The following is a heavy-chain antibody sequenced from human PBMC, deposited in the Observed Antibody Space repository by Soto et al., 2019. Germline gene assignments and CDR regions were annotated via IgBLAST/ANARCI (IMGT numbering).Heavy chain of an antibody. V-gene: IGHV4-4*02. CDR3: ARRGGGVVLTATTPFDY. D-gene: IGHD2-21*02. J-gene: IGHJ4*02. CDR2: IYHSGST. Sequence: QVPLQESGPRLVRPSGTLSLTCTVSSGSISTANWWSWVRQPPGRGLEWIGEIYHSGSTNYNLSLQSRVTLSVDKSKNQFSLRLSSVPAADTAMDYCARRGGGVVLTATTPFDYWGQGTLVTVSS. CDR1: SGSISTANW.